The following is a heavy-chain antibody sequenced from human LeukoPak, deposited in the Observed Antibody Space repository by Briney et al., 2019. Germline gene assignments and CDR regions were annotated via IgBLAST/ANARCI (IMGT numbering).Heavy chain of an antibody. D-gene: IGHD5-18*01. J-gene: IGHJ4*02. CDR2: ISYDGSNK. V-gene: IGHV3-30*18. CDR1: GFTFSSYA. CDR3: AKSTYGYGPPDY. Sequence: PGGSLRLSCAASGFTFSSYAMHWVRQAPGKGLEWVAVISYDGSNKYYADSVKGRFTISRDNSKNALYLQMNSLRAEDTAVYYCAKSTYGYGPPDYWGQGTLVTVSS.